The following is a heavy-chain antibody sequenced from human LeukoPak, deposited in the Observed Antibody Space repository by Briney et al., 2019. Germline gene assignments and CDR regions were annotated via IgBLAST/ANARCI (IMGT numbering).Heavy chain of an antibody. J-gene: IGHJ6*03. V-gene: IGHV4-34*01. CDR1: GGSFSGYY. CDR3: ARGHSSSWYWGYYYYYMDV. D-gene: IGHD6-13*01. CDR2: INHSGST. Sequence: SETLSLTCAVYGGSFSGYYWSWIRQPPGKGLEWIGEINHSGSTNYNPSLKSRVTISVDTSKNQFSLKLSSVTAADTAVYYCARGHSSSWYWGYYYYYMDVWGKGTTATVSS.